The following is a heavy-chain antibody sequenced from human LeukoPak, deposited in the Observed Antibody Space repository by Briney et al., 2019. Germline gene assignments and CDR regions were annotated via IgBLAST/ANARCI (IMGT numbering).Heavy chain of an antibody. V-gene: IGHV3-23*01. J-gene: IGHJ6*03. CDR2: ISDSGVGT. CDR3: AKIARSYDFWTGYYEEEVDYMDV. CDR1: GFTFSSYG. D-gene: IGHD3-3*01. Sequence: GGSLRLSCAASGFTFSSYGMNWVRQAPGKGLEWVSGISDSGVGTKHADSVKGRFTISRDNSKNTLYLQMNRLRAEDTAVYYCAKIARSYDFWTGYYEEEVDYMDVWGKGATVTVSS.